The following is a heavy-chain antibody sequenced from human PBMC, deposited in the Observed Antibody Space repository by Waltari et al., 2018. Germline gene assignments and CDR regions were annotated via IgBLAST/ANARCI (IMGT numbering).Heavy chain of an antibody. CDR2: IKQDGSEK. D-gene: IGHD2-21*01. CDR3: AREALYSSTYYYYYMDV. J-gene: IGHJ6*03. Sequence: EVQLVESGGGLVQPGGSLRLSCAASGFTFSSYWMSWVRQAPGKGLEWVANIKQDGSEKYYVDSVKGRFTISRHNAKNSLYLQMNSLRAEDTAVYYCAREALYSSTYYYYYMDVWGKGTTVTVSS. CDR1: GFTFSSYW. V-gene: IGHV3-7*01.